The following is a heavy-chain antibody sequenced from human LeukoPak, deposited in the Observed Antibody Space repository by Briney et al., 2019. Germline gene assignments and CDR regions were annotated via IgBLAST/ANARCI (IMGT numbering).Heavy chain of an antibody. CDR2: ISIRGVNP. Sequence: HPGGSLRLSCAVSGFTFNNYAMSWVRQAPGKGLEWVSSISIRGVNPTYADSVKGRFTTSRDNSKNTLYLQMNSLRADDTAIYYCARGQIPSGELLRFDCWGQGTLVTVSS. CDR3: ARGQIPSGELLRFDC. J-gene: IGHJ4*02. CDR1: GFTFNNYA. V-gene: IGHV3-23*01. D-gene: IGHD1-26*01.